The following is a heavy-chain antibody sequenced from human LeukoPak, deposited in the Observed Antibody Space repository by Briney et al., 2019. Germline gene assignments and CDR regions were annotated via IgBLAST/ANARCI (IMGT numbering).Heavy chain of an antibody. D-gene: IGHD6-13*01. Sequence: SETLSLTCTVSGGSISSSSYYWGWIRQPPGKGPEWIGSIYYSGSTYYNPSLKSRVTISVDTSKNQFSLKLSSVTAADTAVYYCARHGSSWSGRGFDYWGQGTLVTVSS. CDR1: GGSISSSSYY. V-gene: IGHV4-39*01. CDR2: IYYSGST. J-gene: IGHJ4*02. CDR3: ARHGSSWSGRGFDY.